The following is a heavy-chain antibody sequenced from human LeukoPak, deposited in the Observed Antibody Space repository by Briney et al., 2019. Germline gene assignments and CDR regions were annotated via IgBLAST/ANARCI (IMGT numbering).Heavy chain of an antibody. J-gene: IGHJ4*02. Sequence: PGGSLRLSCAASGFTFGSYAMTWVRQAPGKGLEWVSTSGTGRSTYYADSVKGRFTISRDNSKNTLYLQMNSLRTEDTAVYYCAKDGGGYGRIDYWGQGTLVTVSS. CDR2: SGTGRST. V-gene: IGHV3-23*01. CDR3: AKDGGGYGRIDY. CDR1: GFTFGSYA. D-gene: IGHD5-12*01.